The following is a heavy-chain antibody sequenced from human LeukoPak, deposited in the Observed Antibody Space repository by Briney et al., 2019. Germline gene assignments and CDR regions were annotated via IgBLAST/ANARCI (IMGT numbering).Heavy chain of an antibody. CDR1: GFTVSSNY. J-gene: IGHJ6*02. D-gene: IGHD3-22*01. CDR3: AKLPLYYYDSSGYPFYYYYYGMDV. V-gene: IGHV3-53*01. CDR2: IYYDGST. Sequence: GGSLRLSCAASGFTVSSNYMSWVRQTPGKGLEWVSIIYYDGSTYYADSVKGRFTISRDNSKNTLYLQMNSLRAEDTAVYYCAKLPLYYYDSSGYPFYYYYYGMDVWGQGTTVTVSS.